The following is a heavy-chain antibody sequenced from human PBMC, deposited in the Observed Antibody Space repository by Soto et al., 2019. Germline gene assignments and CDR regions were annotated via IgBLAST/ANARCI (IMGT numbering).Heavy chain of an antibody. V-gene: IGHV3-11*01. CDR3: AREASLYDDILTGYPYFDY. CDR2: ISSSGSTI. J-gene: IGHJ4*02. D-gene: IGHD3-9*01. Sequence: QVQLVESGGGLVKPGGSLRLSCAASGFTFSDYYMSWIRQAPGEGLEWVSYISSSGSTIYYADSVKGRFTISRDNAKNSLYLQMNSLRAEDTAVYYCAREASLYDDILTGYPYFDYWGQGTLVTVSS. CDR1: GFTFSDYY.